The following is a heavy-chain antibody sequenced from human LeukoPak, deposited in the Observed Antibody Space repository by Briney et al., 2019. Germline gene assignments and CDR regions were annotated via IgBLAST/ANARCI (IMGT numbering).Heavy chain of an antibody. J-gene: IGHJ3*02. CDR2: VYSSGGT. D-gene: IGHD3-3*02. CDR3: ARHLKCVHFVDAFDI. V-gene: IGHV4-59*08. Sequence: SETLSLTCTVSGGSVTSYSWSWIRQAPGGGLEWIGCVYSSGGTYYHPSLNSRLTLTLHTSTNLFSLRLNSVTAADTAVYYCARHLKCVHFVDAFDIWGPGTVVTVSS. CDR1: GGSVTSYS.